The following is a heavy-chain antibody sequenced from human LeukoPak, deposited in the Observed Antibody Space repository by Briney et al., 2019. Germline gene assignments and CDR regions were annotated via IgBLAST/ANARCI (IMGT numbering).Heavy chain of an antibody. CDR3: ATGLDYYDSSGYGY. V-gene: IGHV1-24*01. Sequence: ASVKVSCKASGYTFTGYYMHWVRQAPGQGLEWMGGFDPEDGETIYAQKFQGRVTMTEDTSTDTAYMELSSLRSEDTAVYYCATGLDYYDSSGYGYWGQGTLVTVSS. CDR1: GYTFTGYY. CDR2: FDPEDGET. J-gene: IGHJ4*02. D-gene: IGHD3-22*01.